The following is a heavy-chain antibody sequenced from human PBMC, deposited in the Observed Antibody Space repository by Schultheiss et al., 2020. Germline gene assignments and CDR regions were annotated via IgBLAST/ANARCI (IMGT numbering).Heavy chain of an antibody. CDR1: GGSFSGYY. V-gene: IGHV4-34*01. D-gene: IGHD6-19*01. CDR3: AREGTALAMDYYFDY. Sequence: SETLSLTCAVYGGSFSGYYWSWIRQPPGKGLEWIGEINHSGSTNYNPSLKSRVTISIDTSKSQFSLNLTSMTAADTAVYYCAREGTALAMDYYFDYWGPGTLVTVSS. J-gene: IGHJ4*02. CDR2: INHSGST.